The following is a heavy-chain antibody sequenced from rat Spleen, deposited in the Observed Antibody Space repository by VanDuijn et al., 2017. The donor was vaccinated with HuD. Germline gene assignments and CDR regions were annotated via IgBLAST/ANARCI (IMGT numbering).Heavy chain of an antibody. CDR2: IWGDGNT. CDR3: TRSSWDY. V-gene: IGHV2S75*01. Sequence: QLQLKASGPVLLQSSETLSLTSTFSGSLLTHYVVIWVRQSPGKGLEWMGIIWGDGNTDYNSSLKSRLSINRDTSKSQVFLKMNSLQTDDTAIYYCTRSSWDYWGQGVMVTVSS. J-gene: IGHJ2*01. CDR1: GSLLTHYV. D-gene: IGHD1-2*01.